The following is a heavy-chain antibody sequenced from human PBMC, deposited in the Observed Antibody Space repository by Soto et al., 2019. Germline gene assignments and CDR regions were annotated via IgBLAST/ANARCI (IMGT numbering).Heavy chain of an antibody. CDR2: IYYSGST. Sequence: QVQLQESGPGLVKPSETLSLTCSVSGGSISRYYWSWIRQPPGKGLEWIGYIYYSGSTNYKPPLKSRVSISVDTSKNQFSLNLSSVTAADTAVYYCARLTAGAFDIWGQGTMVTVSS. D-gene: IGHD1-20*01. J-gene: IGHJ3*02. CDR1: GGSISRYY. CDR3: ARLTAGAFDI. V-gene: IGHV4-59*08.